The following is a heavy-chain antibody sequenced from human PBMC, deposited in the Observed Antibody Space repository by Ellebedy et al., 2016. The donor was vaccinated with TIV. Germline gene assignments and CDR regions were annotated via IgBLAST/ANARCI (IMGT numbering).Heavy chain of an antibody. CDR2: ISYDGSNK. CDR3: ARGWNDGFGSTPFDP. CDR1: GFTFSSYA. J-gene: IGHJ5*02. V-gene: IGHV3-30-3*01. D-gene: IGHD1-1*01. Sequence: GGSLRLXXAASGFTFSSYAMHWVRQAPGKGLEWVAVISYDGSNKYYADSVKGRFTISRDNSKNTLYLQMNSLRAEDTAVYYCARGWNDGFGSTPFDPWGQGTLVTVSS.